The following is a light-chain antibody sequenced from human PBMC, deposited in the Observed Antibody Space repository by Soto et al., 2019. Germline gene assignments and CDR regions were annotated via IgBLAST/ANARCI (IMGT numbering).Light chain of an antibody. CDR2: EVT. CDR3: SSYAGSNNLV. J-gene: IGLJ3*02. Sequence: QSVLTQPPSASGSPGQSVTISCTGASSDVGGYNYVSWCQQHPGKAPKLMIYEVTKRPSGVPDRFSGSKSGNTASLTVSGLQAEDEADYYCSSYAGSNNLVFGGGTKLTV. CDR1: SSDVGGYNY. V-gene: IGLV2-8*01.